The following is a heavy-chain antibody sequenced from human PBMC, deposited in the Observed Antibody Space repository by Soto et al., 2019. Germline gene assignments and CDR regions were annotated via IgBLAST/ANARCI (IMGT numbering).Heavy chain of an antibody. V-gene: IGHV3-30*18. Sequence: QVQLVESGGGVVQPGSSLRLSCVASGSTFSNFGMPWVRQAPGKGLGGGALPSFDGNKNYYADSVKGRFTLSRDNSKNTLYLQMNSLRAEDTALYFCAKDQKDYSGSGTYYVPYGMDVWGQGTTVTVSS. D-gene: IGHD3-10*01. J-gene: IGHJ6*02. CDR1: GSTFSNFG. CDR3: AKDQKDYSGSGTYYVPYGMDV. CDR2: PSFDGNKN.